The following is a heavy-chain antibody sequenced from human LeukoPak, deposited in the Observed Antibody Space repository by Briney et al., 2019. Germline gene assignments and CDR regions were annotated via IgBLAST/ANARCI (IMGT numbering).Heavy chain of an antibody. J-gene: IGHJ4*02. CDR2: IYVDGST. Sequence: GGSLRLSCAASGSTVSSNYMNWVRQAPGKGLEWVSGIYVDGSTYYADSVKGRFTISRDNSRNTLYLQMNSLRAEDTAVYYCARGGDVFDYWGQGTLVTVSS. CDR3: ARGGDVFDY. D-gene: IGHD3-10*01. V-gene: IGHV3-53*01. CDR1: GSTVSSNY.